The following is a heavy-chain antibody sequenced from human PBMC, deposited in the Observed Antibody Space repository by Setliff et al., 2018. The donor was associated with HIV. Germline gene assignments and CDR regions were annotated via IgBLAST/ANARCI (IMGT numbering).Heavy chain of an antibody. CDR2: MDTNSGNT. CDR1: GDTFTTYD. V-gene: IGHV1-8*02. J-gene: IGHJ3*02. Sequence: ASVKVSCKASGDTFTTYDIDWVRQATGQGPEWIGWMDTNSGNTGYAQKFQVRVTMTRNTSISTAYMGLSSLRSEDTAVYYCARCRPNHPQNAFDIWGQGTMVTVSS. CDR3: ARCRPNHPQNAFDI. D-gene: IGHD2-8*01.